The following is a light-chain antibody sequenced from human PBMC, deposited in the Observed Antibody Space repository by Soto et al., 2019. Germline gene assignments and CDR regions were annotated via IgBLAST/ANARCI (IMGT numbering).Light chain of an antibody. CDR2: EVS. Sequence: VLTQPPSASGSPGQSVAISCTGTSNDVGGYNYVSWYQQHPGKAPKLIIYEVSKRPSDIPDRFSGSKSGNTASLAVSGLQAEDEADYYCSSYAATNNYVFGTGTKVTVL. CDR1: SNDVGGYNY. J-gene: IGLJ1*01. V-gene: IGLV2-8*01. CDR3: SSYAATNNYV.